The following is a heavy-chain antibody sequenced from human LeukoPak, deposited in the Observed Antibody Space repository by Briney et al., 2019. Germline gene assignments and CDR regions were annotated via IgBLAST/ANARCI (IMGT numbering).Heavy chain of an antibody. Sequence: GGSLRLSCAASGFTFDDYGMSWVRQAPGKGLEWVSGISWNSGSIDYADSVKGRFTISRDNSKNTLFLQMNSLRAEDTALYYCTKSRTQGSYSGGKHWGQGALVTVSS. D-gene: IGHD6-19*01. CDR1: GFTFDDYG. CDR2: ISWNSGSI. V-gene: IGHV3-20*04. CDR3: TKSRTQGSYSGGKH. J-gene: IGHJ4*02.